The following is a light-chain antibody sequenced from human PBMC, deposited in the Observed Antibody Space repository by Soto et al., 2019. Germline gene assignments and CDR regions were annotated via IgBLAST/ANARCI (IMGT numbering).Light chain of an antibody. CDR3: QHYNNWPPWT. CDR1: QSVSSN. J-gene: IGKJ1*01. CDR2: AAS. Sequence: EIVMTQSPATLSVSPGEGATLSCRASQSVSSNLAWYQQKPGQAPRLLIYAASTRATGIPARFSGSGSGTEFTLTISSLQSEDFAVYYCQHYNNWPPWTFDQGTKVEIK. V-gene: IGKV3-15*01.